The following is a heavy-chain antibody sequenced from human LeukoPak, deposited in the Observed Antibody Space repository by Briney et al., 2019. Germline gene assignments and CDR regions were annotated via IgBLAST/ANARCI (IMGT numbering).Heavy chain of an antibody. Sequence: GGSLRLSCAASRFTFSSYGMHWVRQAPGKGLEWVAVISYDGSNKYYADSVKGRFTISRDNSKNTLYLQMNSLRAEDTAVYYCAKDCGRTDGSYSDYWGQGTLVTVSS. CDR1: RFTFSSYG. CDR3: AKDCGRTDGSYSDY. V-gene: IGHV3-30*18. D-gene: IGHD3-10*01. CDR2: ISYDGSNK. J-gene: IGHJ4*02.